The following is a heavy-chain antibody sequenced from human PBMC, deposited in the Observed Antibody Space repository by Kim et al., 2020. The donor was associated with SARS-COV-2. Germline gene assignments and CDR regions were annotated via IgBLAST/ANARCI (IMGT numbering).Heavy chain of an antibody. Sequence: SETLSLTCTVSGGSVSSGSYYWSWIRQPPGKGLEWIGYIYYSGSTNYNPSLKSRVTISVDTSKNQFSLKLSSVTAADTAVYYCARAYCSGGSCPPSYFDYWGQGTLVTVSS. J-gene: IGHJ4*02. D-gene: IGHD2-15*01. CDR3: ARAYCSGGSCPPSYFDY. CDR2: IYYSGST. CDR1: GGSVSSGSYY. V-gene: IGHV4-61*01.